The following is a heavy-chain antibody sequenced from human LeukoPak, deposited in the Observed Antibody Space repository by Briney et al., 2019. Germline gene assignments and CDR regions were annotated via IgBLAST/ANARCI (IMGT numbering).Heavy chain of an antibody. Sequence: ASVKVSCKASGYTFTSYYMHWVRQAPGQGLEWMGIINPSGGSTSYAQKFQGRVTMTRDMSTSTVYMELSSLRSDDTAVYYCARDRDSGRKYYYYGMDVWAKGPRSPSP. D-gene: IGHD1-26*01. CDR3: ARDRDSGRKYYYYGMDV. J-gene: IGHJ6*02. CDR2: INPSGGST. V-gene: IGHV1-46*01. CDR1: GYTFTSYY.